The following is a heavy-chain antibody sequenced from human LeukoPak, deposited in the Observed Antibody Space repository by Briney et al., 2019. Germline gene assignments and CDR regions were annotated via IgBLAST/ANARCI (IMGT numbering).Heavy chain of an antibody. CDR3: ARAGYVMDYGLYYFDY. CDR1: GGSISSGGYY. D-gene: IGHD4-17*01. J-gene: IGHJ4*02. V-gene: IGHV4-30-2*01. Sequence: PSETLSLTCTVSGGSISSGGYYWSWIRQPPGKGLEWIGYIYHSGSTYYNPSLKSRVTISVDRSKNQFSLKLSSVTAADTAVYYCARAGYVMDYGLYYFDYWGQGTLVTVSS. CDR2: IYHSGST.